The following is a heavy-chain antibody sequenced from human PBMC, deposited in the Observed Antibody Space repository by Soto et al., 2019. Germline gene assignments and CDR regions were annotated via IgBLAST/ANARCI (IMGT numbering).Heavy chain of an antibody. CDR2: IYYSGST. V-gene: IGHV4-39*01. Sequence: SGAVSLTCTVSGGSISSSSYYWGWIRQPPGKGLEWIGSIYYSGSTYYNPSLKSRVTISVDTSKNQFSLKLSSVTAADTAVYYCARLIVAGTGWFDPWGQGTLVAVSS. CDR1: GGSISSSSYY. CDR3: ARLIVAGTGWFDP. D-gene: IGHD6-19*01. J-gene: IGHJ5*02.